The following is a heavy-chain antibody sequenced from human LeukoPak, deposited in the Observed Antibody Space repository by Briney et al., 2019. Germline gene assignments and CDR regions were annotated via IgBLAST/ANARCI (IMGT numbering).Heavy chain of an antibody. Sequence: SETLSLTCTVSSGSISSYYWSWIRQPPGKGLEWIGYIYYSGSTNYNPSLKSRVTISVDTSKNQFSLKLSSVTAADTAVYYCARDRPYGIAARYYNWFDPWGQGTLVTVSS. CDR1: SGSISSYY. V-gene: IGHV4-59*01. CDR3: ARDRPYGIAARYYNWFDP. J-gene: IGHJ5*02. D-gene: IGHD6-6*01. CDR2: IYYSGST.